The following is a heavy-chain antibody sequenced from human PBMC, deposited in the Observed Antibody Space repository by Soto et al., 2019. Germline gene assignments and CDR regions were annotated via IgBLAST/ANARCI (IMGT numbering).Heavy chain of an antibody. Sequence: PSQTLSLTCAISGDSVSSNSAAWNWIRQSPSRGLEWLGRTYYRSKWYNDYAVSVKSRITINPDTSKNQFSLQLNSVTPEDTAVYYCARVGYGSRSYYLNYYFDYWGQGTPVTVSS. CDR2: TYYRSKWYN. D-gene: IGHD3-10*01. J-gene: IGHJ4*02. CDR3: ARVGYGSRSYYLNYYFDY. V-gene: IGHV6-1*01. CDR1: GDSVSSNSAA.